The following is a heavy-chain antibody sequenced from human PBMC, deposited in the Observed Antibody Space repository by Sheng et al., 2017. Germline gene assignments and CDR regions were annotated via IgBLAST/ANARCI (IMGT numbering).Heavy chain of an antibody. CDR1: GFTFSSYS. CDR2: ISSSSSYI. D-gene: IGHD3-3*01. V-gene: IGHV3-21*01. CDR3: ARGRSDYDFWSGYPSPWYMDV. J-gene: IGHJ6*03. Sequence: EVQLVESGGGLVKPGGSLRLSCAASGFTFSSYSMNWVRQAPGKGLEWVSSISSSSSYIYYADSVKGRFTISRDNAKNSLYLQMNSLRAEDTAVYYCARGRSDYDFWSGYPSPWYMDVWGKGTTVTVSS.